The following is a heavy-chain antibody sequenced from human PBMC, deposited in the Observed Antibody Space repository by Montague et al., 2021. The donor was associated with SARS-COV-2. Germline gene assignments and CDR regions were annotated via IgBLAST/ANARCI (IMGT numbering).Heavy chain of an antibody. CDR2: ISISDGNT. CDR1: GFTFSRYA. CDR3: AKDRQLVGDDAFDI. V-gene: IGHV3-23*01. D-gene: IGHD6-13*01. J-gene: IGHJ3*02. Sequence: SLRLSCAASGFTFSRYAMSWVRQAPGKGLEWVSTISISDGNTYYADSVKGRFTISRDKSKNTLYLQMNSLRAGDTAIYYCAKDRQLVGDDAFDIWGQGTMVTVSS.